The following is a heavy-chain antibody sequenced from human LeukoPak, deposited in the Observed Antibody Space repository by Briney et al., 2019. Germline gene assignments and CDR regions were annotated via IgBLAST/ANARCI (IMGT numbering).Heavy chain of an antibody. CDR2: INEDGSEK. V-gene: IGHV3-7*01. D-gene: IGHD7-27*01. CDR3: ARGGPTGALDD. CDR1: AFTFSSFW. Sequence: GGSLRLSCAPSAFTFSSFWMTWVRQAPGKGLEWVANINEDGSEKNYVDSVKGRFTISRDNAKNSLFLQMNSLRAEDTVLYYCARGGPTGALDDWGQGTLLTVSS. J-gene: IGHJ4*02.